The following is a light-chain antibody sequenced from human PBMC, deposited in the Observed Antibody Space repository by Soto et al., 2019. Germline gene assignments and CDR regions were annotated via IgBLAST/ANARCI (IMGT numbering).Light chain of an antibody. J-gene: IGLJ1*01. V-gene: IGLV1-44*01. CDR3: AAWDDSLNGFYV. CDR2: SNN. CDR1: TSNIGSNA. Sequence: QSVLTQAPSASGTPGQRVAISCSGSTSNIGSNAVNWYRQLPGTAPKLLIYSNNQRPSGVPDRFSGSKSGTSASLAISGLQSEDEADYYCAAWDDSLNGFYVFGTGTKVTVL.